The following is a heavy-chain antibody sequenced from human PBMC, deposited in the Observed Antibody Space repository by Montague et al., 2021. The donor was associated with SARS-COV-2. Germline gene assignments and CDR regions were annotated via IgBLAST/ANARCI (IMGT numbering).Heavy chain of an antibody. J-gene: IGHJ4*02. V-gene: IGHV4-61*05. CDR3: VTPGKTAVAGQFDY. CDR2: IYESDTT. Sequence: SETLSLTCTVSGGSIRSTTFYWGWIRQSPGKGLEWIGYIYESDTTNYNPSLKSRVTISLDTPKNQFSLKITSLNVADTAIYYCVTPGKTAVAGQFDYWGPGILVTVSS. CDR1: GGSIRSTTFY. D-gene: IGHD6-19*01.